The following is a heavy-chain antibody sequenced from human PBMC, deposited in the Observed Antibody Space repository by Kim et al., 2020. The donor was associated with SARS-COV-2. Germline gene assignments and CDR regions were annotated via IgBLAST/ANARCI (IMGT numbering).Heavy chain of an antibody. Sequence: ASVKVSCKASGYTFTSYGISWVRQAPGQGLEWMGWISAYNGNTNYAQKLQGRVTMTTDTSTSTAYMELRSLRSDDTAVYYCARYTAMVINYYVMDVWGQGTTVTVSS. CDR1: GYTFTSYG. CDR2: ISAYNGNT. CDR3: ARYTAMVINYYVMDV. V-gene: IGHV1-18*04. J-gene: IGHJ6*02. D-gene: IGHD5-18*01.